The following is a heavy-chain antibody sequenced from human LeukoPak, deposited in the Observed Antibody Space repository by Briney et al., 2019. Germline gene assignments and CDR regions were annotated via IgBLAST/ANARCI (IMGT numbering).Heavy chain of an antibody. CDR3: ARANIVVVTALTGNFDL. Sequence: PSETLSLTFTVSGGSISSGSYYWSWIRQPAGKGLEWIGRIYTSGSTNYNPSLKSRVTISVDTSKNQFSLKLSSVTAADTAVYYCARANIVVVTALTGNFDLWGRGTLVTVSS. CDR2: IYTSGST. CDR1: GGSISSGSYY. D-gene: IGHD2-21*02. J-gene: IGHJ2*01. V-gene: IGHV4-61*02.